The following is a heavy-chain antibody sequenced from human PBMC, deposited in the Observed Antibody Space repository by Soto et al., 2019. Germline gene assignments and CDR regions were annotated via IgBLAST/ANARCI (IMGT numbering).Heavy chain of an antibody. CDR2: INHSGST. CDR3: ARGDILTGYIDY. V-gene: IGHV4-34*01. J-gene: IGHJ4*02. D-gene: IGHD3-9*01. CDR1: GGSFSGYY. Sequence: SETLSLTCAVYGGSFSGYYWSWIRQPPGKGLEWIGEINHSGSTNYNPSLKSRVTISVDTSKNQFSLKLSSVTAADTAVYYCARGDILTGYIDYWGQGTLVTVSS.